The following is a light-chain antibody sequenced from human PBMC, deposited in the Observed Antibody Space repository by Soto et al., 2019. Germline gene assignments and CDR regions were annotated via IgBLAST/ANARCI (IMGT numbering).Light chain of an antibody. Sequence: IQMTQSPSTLSASVGDRVTITCRASQSISSWLAWYQQKPGKAPKLLIYDASSLESGVPSRFSGSGSGTEFTLPISSLQPDDFATYYCQQYNSYSWTFGQRSKVDI. V-gene: IGKV1-5*01. J-gene: IGKJ1*01. CDR2: DAS. CDR1: QSISSW. CDR3: QQYNSYSWT.